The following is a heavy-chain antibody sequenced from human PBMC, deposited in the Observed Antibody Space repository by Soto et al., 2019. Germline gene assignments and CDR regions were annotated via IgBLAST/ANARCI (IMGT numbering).Heavy chain of an antibody. CDR1: GFTFSSYG. V-gene: IGHV3-30*18. J-gene: IGHJ4*02. D-gene: IGHD3-3*01. CDR3: AKGGYDFWSGYLDY. CDR2: ISYDGSNK. Sequence: QVQLVESGGGVVQPGRSLRLSCAASGFTFSSYGMHWVRQAPGTGLEWVAVISYDGSNKYYAASVKGRFTISRDNSKHTLYLQMNSLRAEDTAVYYYAKGGYDFWSGYLDYWGQGTLVTVSS.